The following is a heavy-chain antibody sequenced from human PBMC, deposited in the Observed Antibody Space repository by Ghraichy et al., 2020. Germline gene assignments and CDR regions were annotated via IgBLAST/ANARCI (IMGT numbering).Heavy chain of an antibody. D-gene: IGHD3-22*01. V-gene: IGHV4-34*01. CDR2: MNQSGST. Sequence: SETLSLTCAVYGGSFSGYHWNWIRQPPGKGLEWIGEMNQSGSTNYNPSLKSRVTISVDMSKNQFSLKLSSVTAADTAVYYCARAPPATSDTSGYYPYVCYGMDVWGQGTTLTVSS. CDR1: GGSFSGYH. CDR3: ARAPPATSDTSGYYPYVCYGMDV. J-gene: IGHJ6*02.